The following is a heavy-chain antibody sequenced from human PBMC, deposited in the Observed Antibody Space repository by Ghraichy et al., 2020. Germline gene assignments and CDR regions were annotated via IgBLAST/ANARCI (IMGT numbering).Heavy chain of an antibody. D-gene: IGHD4-23*01. Sequence: GESLRLSCAASGFTFSSYWMHWVRQAPGKGLVWVSRITSDGSSTSYADSVKGRFTISRDNAKNTLYLQMNSLRAEDTAVYYCASGNSVRFDPWGQGTLVTVSS. V-gene: IGHV3-74*01. CDR3: ASGNSVRFDP. CDR2: ITSDGSST. J-gene: IGHJ5*02. CDR1: GFTFSSYW.